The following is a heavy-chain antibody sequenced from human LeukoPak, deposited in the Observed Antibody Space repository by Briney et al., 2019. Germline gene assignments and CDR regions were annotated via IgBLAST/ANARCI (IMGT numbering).Heavy chain of an antibody. V-gene: IGHV1-69*06. CDR2: IIPIFGTA. J-gene: IGHJ4*02. Sequence: SVKVSCKASGGTFSSYAISWVRQAPGQGLEWMGGIIPIFGTANYAQKFQGRVTITADKSTSTAYMELSSLRSEDTAVYYCARDQTYGDYVLFDYWGQGTLVTVSS. D-gene: IGHD4-17*01. CDR3: ARDQTYGDYVLFDY. CDR1: GGTFSSYA.